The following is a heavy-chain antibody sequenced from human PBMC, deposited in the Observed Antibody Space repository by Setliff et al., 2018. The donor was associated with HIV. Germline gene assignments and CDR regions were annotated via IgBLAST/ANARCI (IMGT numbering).Heavy chain of an antibody. D-gene: IGHD3-9*01. CDR2: IYYSGST. CDR3: ARQGAGIQVRYFDWPWDPWTLDFDT. CDR1: GGSISSNTYY. V-gene: IGHV4-39*01. J-gene: IGHJ2*01. Sequence: SETLSPTCAVSGGSISSNTYYWGWIRQPPGKGLEWIGSIYYSGSTYYNPSLKSRVTISVDTSKNQFSLKLSSVTAADTAVYYCARQGAGIQVRYFDWPWDPWTLDFDTWGRGTLVTVSS.